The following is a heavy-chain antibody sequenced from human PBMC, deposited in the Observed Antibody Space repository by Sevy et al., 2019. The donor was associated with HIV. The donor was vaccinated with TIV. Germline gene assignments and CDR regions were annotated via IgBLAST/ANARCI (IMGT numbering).Heavy chain of an antibody. D-gene: IGHD3-10*01. V-gene: IGHV3-11*01. CDR2: ISSSGTII. Sequence: GGSLRLSCAVSGLNVSDYFMAWIRQAPGRGPEWVSYISSSGTIIYYRDSVKGRFTISRDNAQNSLYLQMNSLRPEDKAMYYCARDLASGSFYSLYFDYWGQGTLVTVSS. J-gene: IGHJ4*02. CDR3: ARDLASGSFYSLYFDY. CDR1: GLNVSDYF.